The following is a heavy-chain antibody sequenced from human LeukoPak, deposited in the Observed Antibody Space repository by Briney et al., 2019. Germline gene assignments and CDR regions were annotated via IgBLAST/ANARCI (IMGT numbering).Heavy chain of an antibody. V-gene: IGHV4-30-2*01. CDR3: ARGDYGDYVYFQH. Sequence: PSETLSLTCAVSGGSISSGGYSWSWIRQPPGKGLEWIGYIYHSGSTYYNPSLKSRVTISVDRSENQFSLKLSSVTAADTAVYYCARGDYGDYVYFQHWGQGTLVTVSS. CDR1: GGSISSGGYS. D-gene: IGHD4-17*01. J-gene: IGHJ1*01. CDR2: IYHSGST.